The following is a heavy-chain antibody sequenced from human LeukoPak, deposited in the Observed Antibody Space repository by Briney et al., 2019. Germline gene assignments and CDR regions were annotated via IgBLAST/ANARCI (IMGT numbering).Heavy chain of an antibody. J-gene: IGHJ4*02. D-gene: IGHD3-10*01. CDR3: ARVGSDYYGSGSYGSMDY. CDR2: IYTSGST. Sequence: SETLPLTCTVSGGSISSGSYYWSWIRQPAGKGLEWIGRIYTSGSTNYNPSLKSRVTISVDTSKNQFSLKLSSVTAADTAVYYCARVGSDYYGSGSYGSMDYWGQGTLVTVSS. V-gene: IGHV4-61*02. CDR1: GGSISSGSYY.